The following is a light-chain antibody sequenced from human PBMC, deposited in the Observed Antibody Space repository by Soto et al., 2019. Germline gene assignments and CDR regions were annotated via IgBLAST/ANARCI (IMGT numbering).Light chain of an antibody. CDR2: VAF. CDR1: QSIALS. J-gene: IGKJ5*01. CDR3: QQSFRSPIT. Sequence: DIQMTQSPSSLSASVGDTVTMTCRASQSIALSVNWYQQKPGKAPKLLIYVAFTLESGVPSRFSGSGFGTEFTLTIRSLQPEDFATYYCQQSFRSPITFGQGTRLEIK. V-gene: IGKV1-39*01.